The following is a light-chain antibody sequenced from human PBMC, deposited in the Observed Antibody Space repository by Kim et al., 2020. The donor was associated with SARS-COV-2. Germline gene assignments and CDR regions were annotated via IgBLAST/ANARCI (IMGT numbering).Light chain of an antibody. J-gene: IGKJ2*03. CDR3: QQANNFPYR. CDR1: QNIGTW. Sequence: SASVGDIVIITCRASQNIGTWLAWYQQKPGRAPKLLVYDASTLQSGVPSTFSAYGSGTDFTLAISSLQPEDFATYYCQQANNFPYRFGQGTKLEI. CDR2: DAS. V-gene: IGKV1-12*01.